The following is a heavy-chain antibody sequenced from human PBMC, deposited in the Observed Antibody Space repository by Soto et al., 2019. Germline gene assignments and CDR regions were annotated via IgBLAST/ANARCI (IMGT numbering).Heavy chain of an antibody. V-gene: IGHV3-64D*06. CDR3: VKDRWVDF. D-gene: IGHD1-26*01. CDR2: ISSNGGPT. CDR1: GFTFSSYA. J-gene: IGHJ4*02. Sequence: RRLSCSVSGFTFSSYAMHWVRQAPGKGLEYVSSISSNGGPTYYVDSVKGRFTISRDNSKNTLYLQMSSLRPEDTAVYYCVKDRWVDFWGQGTLVTVSS.